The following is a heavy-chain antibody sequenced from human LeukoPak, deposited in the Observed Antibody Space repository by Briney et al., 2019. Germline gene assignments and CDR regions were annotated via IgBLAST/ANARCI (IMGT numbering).Heavy chain of an antibody. CDR2: IYPGDSDT. J-gene: IGHJ4*02. V-gene: IGHV5-51*01. CDR3: ARQAQGLWFRSPVYYCDY. CDR1: GYSFTSYW. Sequence: GESLKISCKGSGYSFTSYWIGWVRQMPGKGLEWMGIIYPGDSDTRYSPSFQGQVTISADKSISTAYLQWSSLKASDTAMYYCARQAQGLWFRSPVYYCDYWGQGTLVTVSS. D-gene: IGHD5-18*01.